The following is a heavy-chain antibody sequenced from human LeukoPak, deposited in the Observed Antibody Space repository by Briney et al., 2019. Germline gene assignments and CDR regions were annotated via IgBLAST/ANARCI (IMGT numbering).Heavy chain of an antibody. Sequence: GASVKVSCKASGYTFTTHDLTWVRQATGQGLEWMGWMNPGSGDTAYAQKFQGRVTMTRDTSMSTAYMELNNLGSEDTAIYYCARGLGDYNTDWFPVSGYWGQGTPVTVSS. V-gene: IGHV1-8*01. CDR1: GYTFTTHD. CDR3: ARGLGDYNTDWFPVSGY. CDR2: MNPGSGDT. D-gene: IGHD3-9*01. J-gene: IGHJ4*02.